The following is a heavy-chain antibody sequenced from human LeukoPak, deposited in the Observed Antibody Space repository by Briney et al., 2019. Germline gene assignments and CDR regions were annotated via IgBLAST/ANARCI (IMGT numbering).Heavy chain of an antibody. J-gene: IGHJ4*02. CDR2: IRSSSSYI. CDR1: GGTFSSYS. CDR3: ARPLTIFGVVTAFDY. V-gene: IGHV3-21*01. Sequence: GESLRLSCAASGGTFSSYSMNWVRQAPGKGLEWVASIRSSSSYIYYADSVKGRFTISRDNAKNSLYLQMNSLRAEDTAVYYCARPLTIFGVVTAFDYWGQGTLVTVSS. D-gene: IGHD3-3*01.